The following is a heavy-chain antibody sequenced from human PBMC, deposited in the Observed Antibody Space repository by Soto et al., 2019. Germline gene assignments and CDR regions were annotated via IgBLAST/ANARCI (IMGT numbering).Heavy chain of an antibody. CDR3: ARRPYLLSIAARSYNWFDP. CDR2: INHSGST. D-gene: IGHD6-6*01. Sequence: QVQLQQWGAGLLKPSETLSLTCAVYGGSFSAYYWSWIRQPPGKGLEWIGEINHSGSTNYNPSLKSRVTISVATSKNQFSLKLSSVTAADTAVYYCARRPYLLSIAARSYNWFDPWGQGPLVTVSS. V-gene: IGHV4-34*01. J-gene: IGHJ5*02. CDR1: GGSFSAYY.